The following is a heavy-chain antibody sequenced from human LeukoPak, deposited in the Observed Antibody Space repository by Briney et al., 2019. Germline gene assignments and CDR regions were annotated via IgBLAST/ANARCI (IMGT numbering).Heavy chain of an antibody. J-gene: IGHJ3*02. CDR3: ARGGDIVGDIRSAFDI. D-gene: IGHD1-26*01. Sequence: GGSLILSCAASGFTVNSNYMSWVRQAPGKGLEWVSVISTGGTTYFADSVKGLFTISRDNSKSTLYLQMNSLRAEDTALYYCARGGDIVGDIRSAFDIWGPGTLVTVSS. V-gene: IGHV3-53*01. CDR2: ISTGGTT. CDR1: GFTVNSNY.